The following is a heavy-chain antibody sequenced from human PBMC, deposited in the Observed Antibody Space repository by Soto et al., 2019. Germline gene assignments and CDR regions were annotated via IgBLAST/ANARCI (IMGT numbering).Heavy chain of an antibody. CDR1: GGSISSTNW. CDR3: ARDGAAALFRPPLTF. V-gene: IGHV4-4*02. CDR2: IYHSGST. J-gene: IGHJ4*02. D-gene: IGHD6-13*01. Sequence: QVQLQESDPGLVRPSGTLSLTCTVSGGSISSTNWWSWVRQPPGKGLEWIGAIYHSGSTNYNPSLKSRVTMSVDKSKNHFSLMLSSVTAADTAVYYCARDGAAALFRPPLTFWGQGTLVTVSS.